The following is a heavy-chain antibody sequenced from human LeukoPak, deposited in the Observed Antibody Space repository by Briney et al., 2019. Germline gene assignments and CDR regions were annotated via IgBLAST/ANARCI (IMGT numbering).Heavy chain of an antibody. CDR2: IYTSGST. V-gene: IGHV4-61*02. D-gene: IGHD3-10*01. J-gene: IGHJ6*03. CDR3: ARALYYYGSYYMDV. CDR1: GDSISSGDYY. Sequence: SETLSLTCTVSGDSISSGDYYWSWIRQPAGKGLEWIGRIYTSGSTNYNPSLKSRVTISVDTSKNQFSLKLSSVTAADTAVYYCARALYYYGSYYMDVWGKGTTVTIS.